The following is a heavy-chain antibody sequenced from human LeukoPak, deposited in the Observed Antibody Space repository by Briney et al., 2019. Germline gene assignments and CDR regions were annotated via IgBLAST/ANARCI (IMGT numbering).Heavy chain of an antibody. D-gene: IGHD2-2*02. CDR2: IIPIFGTA. J-gene: IGHJ3*02. V-gene: IGHV1-69*05. CDR3: ARLGYCSSTSCYRRGGAFDI. CDR1: GGTFSSYA. Sequence: SVKVSSKASGGTFSSYAISWVRQAPGQGLEWMGGIIPIFGTANYAQKFQGRVTITTDESTSTAYMELSSLRSEDTAVYYCARLGYCSSTSCYRRGGAFDIWGQGTMVTVSS.